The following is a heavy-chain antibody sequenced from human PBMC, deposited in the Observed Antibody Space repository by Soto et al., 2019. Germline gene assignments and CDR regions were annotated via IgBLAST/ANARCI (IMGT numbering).Heavy chain of an antibody. D-gene: IGHD2-2*01. CDR3: ARTLLPAAILSWFDP. CDR2: ISGSGVIT. CDR1: GFTLSSYG. J-gene: IGHJ5*02. Sequence: GGSLRLSCAAAGFTLSSYGMSWVRQAPGKGLEGGSAISGSGVITSSADSVKARFTISRDNSKNTLYLQMNSLRAEDTAVYYCARTLLPAAILSWFDPWGQGTLVTVAS. V-gene: IGHV3-23*01.